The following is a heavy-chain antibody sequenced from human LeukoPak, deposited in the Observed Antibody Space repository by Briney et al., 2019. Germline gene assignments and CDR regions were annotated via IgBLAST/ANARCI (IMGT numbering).Heavy chain of an antibody. CDR3: AYGGFFFNY. CDR1: GFTFSSYW. V-gene: IGHV3-7*01. Sequence: GGSLRLSCAAPGFTFSSYWMSWVRQAPGKGLEWVANIKQDGNEKYYVDSVKGRFTISRDNAKNSLYLQMSSLRAEDTAVYYCAYGGFFFNYWGQGTLVTVSS. CDR2: IKQDGNEK. D-gene: IGHD4-23*01. J-gene: IGHJ4*02.